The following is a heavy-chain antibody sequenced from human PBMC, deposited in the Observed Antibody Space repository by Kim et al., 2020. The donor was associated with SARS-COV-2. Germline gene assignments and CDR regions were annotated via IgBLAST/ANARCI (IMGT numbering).Heavy chain of an antibody. Sequence: SETLSLTCTVSGGSISSGGYYWSWIRQHPGKGLEWIGYIYYSGSTYYNPSLKSRVTISVDTSKNQFSLKLSSVTASDTAVYYCASGELSWGAFDYWGQGTLVTVSS. V-gene: IGHV4-31*03. CDR1: GGSISSGGYY. CDR2: IYYSGST. J-gene: IGHJ4*02. CDR3: ASGELSWGAFDY. D-gene: IGHD3-16*02.